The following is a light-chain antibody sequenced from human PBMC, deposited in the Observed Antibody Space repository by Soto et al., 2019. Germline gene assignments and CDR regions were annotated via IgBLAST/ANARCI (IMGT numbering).Light chain of an antibody. J-gene: IGLJ3*02. CDR3: SSFVAGNNYWV. Sequence: QSALTQPPSASGSPGRSVTISCTGTSSDVGGYDYVSWFQQHPGKAPKLIIYEVTKRPSGVPDRFSASKSGNTASLTVSGLQAEDEADYYCSSFVAGNNYWVFGGGTQLTLL. CDR1: SSDVGGYDY. CDR2: EVT. V-gene: IGLV2-8*01.